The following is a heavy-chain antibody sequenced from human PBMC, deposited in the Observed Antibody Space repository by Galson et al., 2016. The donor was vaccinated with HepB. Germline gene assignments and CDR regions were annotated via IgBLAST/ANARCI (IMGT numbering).Heavy chain of an antibody. V-gene: IGHV3-30-3*01. CDR2: ILYDGNSE. CDR1: GFTLTTYT. J-gene: IGHJ5*02. Sequence: SLRLSCAASGFTLTTYTMHWVRQAPGKGLEWVAVILYDGNSEYYADPVKGRFTISRGNAKHTLYLQTNSLRVEATAVYYCTRDTFVPTDSWGQGTLVSVSP. CDR3: TRDTFVPTDS. D-gene: IGHD2-21*01.